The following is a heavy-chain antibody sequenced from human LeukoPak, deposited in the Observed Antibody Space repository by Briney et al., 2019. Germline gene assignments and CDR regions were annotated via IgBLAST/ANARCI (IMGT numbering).Heavy chain of an antibody. Sequence: GGSLRLSCGASGITFSSYSMNWVRQAPGKGLEWVSYISSSGSTKYYADSVKGRFTISRDNARNSLYLQMNSLRAEDTAVYYCAKDLGIQLWLVFDYWGQGTLVTVSS. CDR2: ISSSGSTK. D-gene: IGHD5-18*01. J-gene: IGHJ4*02. CDR1: GITFSSYS. CDR3: AKDLGIQLWLVFDY. V-gene: IGHV3-48*01.